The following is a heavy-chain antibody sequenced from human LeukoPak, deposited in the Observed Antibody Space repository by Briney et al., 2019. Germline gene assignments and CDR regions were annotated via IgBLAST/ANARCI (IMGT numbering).Heavy chain of an antibody. CDR3: ARASSGNYDDAFDI. Sequence: SVKVSCKASGGTFSSYAISWLRQAPAQGLEWMGGIIPIFGTANYAQKFQGRVTITADESTSTAYMELSSLRSEDTAVYYCARASSGNYDDAFDIWGQGTMVTVSS. CDR1: GGTFSSYA. J-gene: IGHJ3*02. CDR2: IIPIFGTA. D-gene: IGHD3-22*01. V-gene: IGHV1-69*13.